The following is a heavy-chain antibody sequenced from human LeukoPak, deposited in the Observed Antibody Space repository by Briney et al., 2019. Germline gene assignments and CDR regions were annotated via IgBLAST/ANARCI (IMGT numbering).Heavy chain of an antibody. D-gene: IGHD6-13*01. V-gene: IGHV4-34*01. CDR2: INHSGST. CDR1: GGSFSGYY. CDR3: ARAVGYSSSWSLYYYYYGMDV. J-gene: IGHJ6*02. Sequence: SETLSLTCAVYGGSFSGYYWSWIRQPPGKGLEWIGEINHSGSTNYNPSLKSRVTISVDTSKNQFSLKLSSVTAADTAVYYCARAVGYSSSWSLYYYYYGMDVWGQGTTVTVSS.